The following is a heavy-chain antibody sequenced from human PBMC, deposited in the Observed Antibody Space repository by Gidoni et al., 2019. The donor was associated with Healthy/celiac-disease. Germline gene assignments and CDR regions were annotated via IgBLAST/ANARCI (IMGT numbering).Heavy chain of an antibody. CDR2: IWYDGSNK. V-gene: IGHV3-33*01. CDR3: ARRVCSGGSCYSDWFDP. Sequence: QVQLVESVGGVVQPGRSLRLSCAASGFTFSSYGLHWVRQAPGKGLEWVAVIWYDGSNKYYADSVKGRFTISRDNSKNTLYLQMNSLRAEDTAVYYCARRVCSGGSCYSDWFDPWGQGTLVTVSS. J-gene: IGHJ5*02. D-gene: IGHD2-15*01. CDR1: GFTFSSYG.